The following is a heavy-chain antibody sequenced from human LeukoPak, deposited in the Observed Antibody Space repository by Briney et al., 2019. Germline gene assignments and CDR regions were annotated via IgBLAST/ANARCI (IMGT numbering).Heavy chain of an antibody. D-gene: IGHD1-26*01. CDR2: ISAYNGHT. J-gene: IGHJ3*02. V-gene: IGHV1-18*01. CDR3: ARGGRWELPRPYAFDI. Sequence: RASVKVSCKASGYTFTSYGISWVRQAPGQGLEWMGWISAYNGHTNYAQKLQGRVTMTTDTSTSTAYMELRSLRSDDTAFYYCARGGRWELPRPYAFDIWGQGTMVTVSS. CDR1: GYTFTSYG.